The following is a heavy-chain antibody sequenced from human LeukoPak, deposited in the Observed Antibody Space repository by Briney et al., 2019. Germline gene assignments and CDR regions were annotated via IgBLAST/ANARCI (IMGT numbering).Heavy chain of an antibody. J-gene: IGHJ4*02. CDR1: GGSISSYY. CDR2: IYYSGST. CDR3: ASGNYGDYVPGWDY. D-gene: IGHD4-17*01. V-gene: IGHV4-59*08. Sequence: SETLSLTCTVSGGSISSYYWSWIRQPPGKGLEWIGYIYYSGSTNYNPSLKSRVTISVDTSKNQFSLKLSSVTAADTAVYYCASGNYGDYVPGWDYWGQGDLVTVSS.